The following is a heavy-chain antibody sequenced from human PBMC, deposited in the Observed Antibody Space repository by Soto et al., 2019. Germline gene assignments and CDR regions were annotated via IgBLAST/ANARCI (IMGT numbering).Heavy chain of an antibody. CDR2: IYYSGST. CDR3: ARHAYYYGSGSFVWFDP. Sequence: PWETLSLTCTVSGGSISSSSYYWGWIRQPPGKGLEWIGSIYYSGSTYYNPSLKSRVTISVDTSKNQFSLKLSSVTAADTAVYYCARHAYYYGSGSFVWFDPWGQGTLVTVSS. CDR1: GGSISSSSYY. V-gene: IGHV4-39*01. J-gene: IGHJ5*02. D-gene: IGHD3-10*01.